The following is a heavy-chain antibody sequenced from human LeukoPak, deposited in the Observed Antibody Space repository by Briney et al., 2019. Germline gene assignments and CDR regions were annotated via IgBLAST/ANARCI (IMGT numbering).Heavy chain of an antibody. CDR2: INQDGSEK. V-gene: IGHV3-7*01. J-gene: IGHJ6*02. CDR1: GFTFSSYA. CDR3: ARDQGDGYNYYGMDV. D-gene: IGHD5-24*01. Sequence: GRSLRLSCAASGFTFSSYAMSWVRQAPGKGLEWVANINQDGSEKYYVDSVKGRFTISRDNAKNSLYLQMNSLRAEDTTVYFCARDQGDGYNYYGMDVWGQGTTVTVSS.